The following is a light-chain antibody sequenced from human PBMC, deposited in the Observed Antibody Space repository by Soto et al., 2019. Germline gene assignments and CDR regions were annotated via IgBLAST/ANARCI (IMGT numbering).Light chain of an antibody. J-gene: IGLJ1*01. CDR2: EVS. Sequence: QSVLTQPASVSGSPGQAITISCTGTSSDVGGYNYVSWYQKHPGKAPKLMIYEVSDRPSGVSDRFSGSKSGNTASLTISGLQAEDEAAYYCTSYTSSSTPVFGTGTQLTVL. V-gene: IGLV2-14*01. CDR3: TSYTSSSTPV. CDR1: SSDVGGYNY.